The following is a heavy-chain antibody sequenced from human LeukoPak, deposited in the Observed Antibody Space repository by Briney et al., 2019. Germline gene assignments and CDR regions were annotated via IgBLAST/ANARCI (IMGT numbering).Heavy chain of an antibody. J-gene: IGHJ6*02. CDR3: ATDNSSGWPGTDV. CDR1: GGSISNYY. Sequence: SETLSLTCTVSGGSISNYYWSWIRQPPGKGLEWIGYIYYSGSTNYNPSLKSRVTISVDTSKNQFSLRLSSVTAADTAVYYCATDNSSGWPGTDVWGQGTTVTVSS. V-gene: IGHV4-59*01. D-gene: IGHD6-19*01. CDR2: IYYSGST.